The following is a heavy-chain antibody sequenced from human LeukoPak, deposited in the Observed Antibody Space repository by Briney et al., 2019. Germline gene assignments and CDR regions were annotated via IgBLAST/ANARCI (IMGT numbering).Heavy chain of an antibody. CDR2: IKQDGSEK. V-gene: IGHV3-7*01. J-gene: IGHJ4*02. CDR3: ASERHDYGDLTDY. CDR1: GFTFSSYW. D-gene: IGHD4-17*01. Sequence: PGGSLRLSCAASGFTFSSYWMSWVRQAPGKGLEWVANIKQDGSEKYYVDSVKGRFTISRDNAKNSLYLQMNSLRAEDTAVYYCASERHDYGDLTDYWGQGTLVTVSS.